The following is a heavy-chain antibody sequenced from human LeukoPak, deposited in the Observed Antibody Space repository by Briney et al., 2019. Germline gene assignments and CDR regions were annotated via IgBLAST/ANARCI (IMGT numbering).Heavy chain of an antibody. CDR1: GGSISSYY. CDR3: ARGLWNDSYWFDP. CDR2: INHSGST. Sequence: SETLSLTCTVSGGSISSYYWSWIRQPPGKGLEWIGEINHSGSTNYNPSLKSRVTISVDTSKNQFSLKLSSVTAADTAVYYCARGLWNDSYWFDPWGQGTLVTVSS. J-gene: IGHJ5*02. D-gene: IGHD1-1*01. V-gene: IGHV4-34*01.